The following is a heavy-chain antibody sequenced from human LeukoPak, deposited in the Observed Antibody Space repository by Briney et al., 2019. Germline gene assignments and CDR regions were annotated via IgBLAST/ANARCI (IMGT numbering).Heavy chain of an antibody. D-gene: IGHD3-10*01. CDR2: ISYDGSNK. CDR1: GFTFSSYG. V-gene: IGHV3-30*18. Sequence: GGSLRLSCAASGFTFSSYGMHWIRQAPGKGLERVAVISYDGSNKYYADSVKGRFTISRDNSKNTLYLQMNSLRAEDTAVYYCAKDNHHYYGSGTHFDYWGQGTLVTVSS. J-gene: IGHJ4*02. CDR3: AKDNHHYYGSGTHFDY.